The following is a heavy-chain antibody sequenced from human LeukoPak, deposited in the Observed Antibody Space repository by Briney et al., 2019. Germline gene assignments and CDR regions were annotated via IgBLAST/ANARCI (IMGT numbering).Heavy chain of an antibody. Sequence: PGGSLRLSXAASGFTFTNAWMSWVRQSPGKGLEWVGRIRSKTDGGTADYAAPVKGRFTISRDDSKNTLYLQMNSLKAEDTAVYYCTRYSSGWYWGQGTLVTVS. V-gene: IGHV3-15*01. CDR3: TRYSSGWY. J-gene: IGHJ4*02. CDR2: IRSKTDGGTA. CDR1: GFTFTNAW. D-gene: IGHD6-19*01.